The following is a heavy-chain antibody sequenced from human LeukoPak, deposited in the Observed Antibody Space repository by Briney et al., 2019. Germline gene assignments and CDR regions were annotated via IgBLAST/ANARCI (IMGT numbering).Heavy chain of an antibody. CDR2: ISGSGTDI. D-gene: IGHD3-10*01. Sequence: GGSLRLSCEASGFTFSDYYMTWMRQAPGKGLEWVSYISGSGTDILYADSVKGRFTISRDNAKNSLYLQMNSLRTEDTAVYYCTRDPRVLDYWGQGTLVTVSS. CDR3: TRDPRVLDY. V-gene: IGHV3-11*04. CDR1: GFTFSDYY. J-gene: IGHJ4*02.